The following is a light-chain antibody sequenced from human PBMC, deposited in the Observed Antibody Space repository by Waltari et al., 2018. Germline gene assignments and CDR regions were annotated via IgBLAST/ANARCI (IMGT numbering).Light chain of an antibody. J-gene: IGKJ5*01. Sequence: EIVMTQSPATLSVSPGERATLSCRASHSVSNNLAWYQQKPGQAPRLLIYDASTRATGIPARFSGSGSGTDFTLTISSLQSEDVAVYYCQQSNNPPPITFGQGTRLEIK. CDR3: QQSNNPPPIT. V-gene: IGKV3-15*01. CDR2: DAS. CDR1: HSVSNN.